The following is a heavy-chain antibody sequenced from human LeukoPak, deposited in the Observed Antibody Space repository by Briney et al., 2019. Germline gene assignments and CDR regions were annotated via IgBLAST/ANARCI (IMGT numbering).Heavy chain of an antibody. J-gene: IGHJ4*02. CDR2: MNPNSGNT. CDR3: ARGGNIVATQSDY. D-gene: IGHD5-12*01. CDR1: GYTFTSYD. V-gene: IGHV1-8*01. Sequence: GASVKVSCKASGYTFTSYDINWVRHAPGQGLDWMGWMNPNSGNTGYAQKFQGRVTMTRNTSISTAYMELSSLRSEDTAVYYCARGGNIVATQSDYRGQGTLVTVSS.